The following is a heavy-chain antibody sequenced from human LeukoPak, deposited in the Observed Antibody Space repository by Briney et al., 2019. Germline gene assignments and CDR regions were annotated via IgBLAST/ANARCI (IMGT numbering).Heavy chain of an antibody. J-gene: IGHJ4*02. CDR2: IKQDGSEK. Sequence: GGSLRLSCAASGFTFSTYWMTWVRQAPGKGLEWVANIKQDGSEKYFVDSVKGRFTISRDNAKKSLYLQMKSLRAEDTAVYYCARHLSGVTGYSYGRGIDYWGQGTLVTVSS. V-gene: IGHV3-7*01. CDR3: ARHLSGVTGYSYGRGIDY. D-gene: IGHD5-18*01. CDR1: GFTFSTYW.